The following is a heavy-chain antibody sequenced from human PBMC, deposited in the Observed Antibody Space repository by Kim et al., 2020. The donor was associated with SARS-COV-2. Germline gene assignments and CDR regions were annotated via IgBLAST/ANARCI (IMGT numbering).Heavy chain of an antibody. Sequence: GGSLRLSCAASGFTFTKVWLSWVRQAPGKGLEWVGRIRSKVDGGTADYAAPGKGRFTISRDDSKNTLHLQMNGLRAEDTAFYHCTTDYERIGGLCDGEACYPASLWGQGTLVTVSS. D-gene: IGHD2-21*01. CDR2: IRSKVDGGTA. CDR3: TTDYERIGGLCDGEACYPASL. CDR1: GFTFTKVW. V-gene: IGHV3-15*01. J-gene: IGHJ4*02.